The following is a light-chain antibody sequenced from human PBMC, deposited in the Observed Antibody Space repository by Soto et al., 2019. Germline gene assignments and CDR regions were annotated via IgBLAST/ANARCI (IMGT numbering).Light chain of an antibody. CDR3: QSYDSSLSAVV. CDR2: GNS. J-gene: IGLJ2*01. CDR1: SSNIGAGYD. V-gene: IGLV1-40*01. Sequence: VLTQPPSVSGAPGQRVTISCTGSSSNIGAGYDVHWYQQLPGTAPKLLIYGNSNRPSGVPDRFSGSKSGTAASLAITGLQAEDEADYYCQSYDSSLSAVVFGGGTKLTVL.